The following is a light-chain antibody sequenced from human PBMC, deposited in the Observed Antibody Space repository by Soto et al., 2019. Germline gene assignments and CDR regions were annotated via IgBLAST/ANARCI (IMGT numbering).Light chain of an antibody. V-gene: IGKV3-20*01. Sequence: EIVLTQSPGTLSLSPWERATLSCRASQSVSSNYLAWYQQKPGQAPRLLIYGASSRATGIPDRFSGSGSGTDFTLTISRLEPEDFAVYYCQQYRETFGQGTKVDIK. CDR1: QSVSSNY. CDR3: QQYRET. J-gene: IGKJ1*01. CDR2: GAS.